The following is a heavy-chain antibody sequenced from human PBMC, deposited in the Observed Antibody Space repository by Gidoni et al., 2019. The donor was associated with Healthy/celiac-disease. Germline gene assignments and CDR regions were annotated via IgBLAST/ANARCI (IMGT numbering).Heavy chain of an antibody. Sequence: QVQLQQWGAGLLKPSETLSLTCAVYGGSFSGYYWRWIRQPPGKGLEWIGEINHSGSTNYNPSLKSRVTISVDTSKNQFSLKLSSVTAADTAVYYCARASRYCSGGSCYSRYYYYYYGMDVWGQGTTVTVSS. D-gene: IGHD2-15*01. CDR2: INHSGST. CDR1: GGSFSGYY. J-gene: IGHJ6*02. CDR3: ARASRYCSGGSCYSRYYYYYYGMDV. V-gene: IGHV4-34*01.